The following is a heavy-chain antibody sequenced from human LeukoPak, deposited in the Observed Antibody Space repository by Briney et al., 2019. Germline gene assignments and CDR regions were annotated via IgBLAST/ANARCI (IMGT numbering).Heavy chain of an antibody. D-gene: IGHD3-22*01. CDR1: GYTFTSYY. V-gene: IGHV1-46*01. J-gene: IGHJ4*02. CDR2: INPSGGST. Sequence: ASVKVSCKASGYTFTSYYMHWVRQAPGQGLEWIGIINPSGGSTSYAQKFQGRVTMTRDTSTSTVYMELSSLRSEDTAVYYCARDPPFIKGSGYAAGYLDYWGQGTLVTVSS. CDR3: ARDPPFIKGSGYAAGYLDY.